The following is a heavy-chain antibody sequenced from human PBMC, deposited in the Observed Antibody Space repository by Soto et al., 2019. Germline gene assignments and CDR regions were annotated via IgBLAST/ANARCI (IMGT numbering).Heavy chain of an antibody. Sequence: PGGSLRLSCAASGFTFSSYWMHWVRQAPGKGLVWVSRINSDGSSTSYADSVKGRFTISRDNAKNTLYLQMNSLRAEDTAVYYCARDQGYCSGGSCCVAGYWGQGTLVTVSS. V-gene: IGHV3-74*01. D-gene: IGHD2-15*01. CDR3: ARDQGYCSGGSCCVAGY. J-gene: IGHJ4*02. CDR1: GFTFSSYW. CDR2: INSDGSST.